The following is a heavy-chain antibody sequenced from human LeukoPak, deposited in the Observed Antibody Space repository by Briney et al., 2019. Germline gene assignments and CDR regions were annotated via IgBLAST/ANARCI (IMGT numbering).Heavy chain of an antibody. J-gene: IGHJ6*02. D-gene: IGHD6-13*01. CDR3: AMVPGQLVRYYYYGMDV. Sequence: GGSLRLSCAGSGFPFSSYPISWVRQPPGKGLEWVSAITASGDSTYSADSVKGRFTISRDNSKNTLYLQMNSLRAEDTAVYYCAMVPGQLVRYYYYGMDVWGQGTTVTVSS. CDR2: ITASGDST. CDR1: GFPFSSYP. V-gene: IGHV3-23*01.